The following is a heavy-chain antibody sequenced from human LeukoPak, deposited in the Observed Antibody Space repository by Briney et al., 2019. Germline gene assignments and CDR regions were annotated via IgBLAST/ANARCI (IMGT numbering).Heavy chain of an antibody. CDR2: MNPNSGNT. D-gene: IGHD6-13*01. J-gene: IGHJ4*02. CDR3: ARRSNAGRGIDY. Sequence: ASVKVSCKASGYTFTSYDINWVRQATGQGLEWMGWMNPNSGNTGYAQKFQGRVTITRNTSISTAYMELSSLRSEDTAVYYCARRSNAGRGIDYWGQGTLVTVSS. V-gene: IGHV1-8*03. CDR1: GYTFTSYD.